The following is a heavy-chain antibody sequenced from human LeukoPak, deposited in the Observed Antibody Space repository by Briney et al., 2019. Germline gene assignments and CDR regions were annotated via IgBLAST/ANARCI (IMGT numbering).Heavy chain of an antibody. V-gene: IGHV3-30*18. CDR1: GFTFSSYA. CDR2: ISYDGNNK. J-gene: IGHJ4*02. CDR3: AKDQRCSGYEPGLDY. D-gene: IGHD5-12*01. Sequence: GGSLRLSCAASGFTFSSYAMSWVRQAPGKGLEWVAVISYDGNNKYYADSVKGRFTISRDNSRNTLYLQMNSLRAEDTAVYYCAKDQRCSGYEPGLDYWGQGTLVIVSS.